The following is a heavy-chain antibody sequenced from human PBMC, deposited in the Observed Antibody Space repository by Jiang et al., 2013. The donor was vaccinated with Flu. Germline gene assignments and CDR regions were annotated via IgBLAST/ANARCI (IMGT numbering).Heavy chain of an antibody. CDR1: GFSLTSRGVA. D-gene: IGHD2-21*02. CDR3: VRRQHCTTDNCYFANAFDI. CDR2: IFWDDDK. J-gene: IGHJ3*02. V-gene: IGHV2-5*02. Sequence: KPTQTLTLTCTFPGFSLTSRGVAMGWVRQPPGQALQYLALIFWDDDKRFNPSLKSRLTITSDTSQNQVVLTLTDLDSVDTGTYYCVRRQHCTTDNCYFANAFDIWGQGTMVTVAS.